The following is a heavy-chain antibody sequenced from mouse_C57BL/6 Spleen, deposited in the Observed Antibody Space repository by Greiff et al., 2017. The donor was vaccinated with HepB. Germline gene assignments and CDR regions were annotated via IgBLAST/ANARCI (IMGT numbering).Heavy chain of an antibody. V-gene: IGHV1-26*01. Sequence: EVQLQQSGPELVKPGASVKISCKASGYTFTDYYMNWVKQSHGKSLEWIGDINPNNGGTSYNQKFKGKATLTVDKSSSTAYMELRSLTSEDSAVYYCARSTLTGLFDYWGQGTTLTVSS. CDR3: ARSTLTGLFDY. J-gene: IGHJ2*01. CDR2: INPNNGGT. D-gene: IGHD4-1*01. CDR1: GYTFTDYY.